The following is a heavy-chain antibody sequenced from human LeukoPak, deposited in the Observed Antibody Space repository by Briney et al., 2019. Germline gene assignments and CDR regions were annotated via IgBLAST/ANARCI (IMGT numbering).Heavy chain of an antibody. CDR3: ARGASYYDILTGYLIFDY. Sequence: SETLSLTCAVYGGSFSGYYWSWIRQPPGKGLEWIGEINHSGSTNYNPSLKSRVTISVDTSKNQFSLKLSSVTAADTAVYYCARGASYYDILTGYLIFDYWGQGTLVTVSS. CDR1: GGSFSGYY. V-gene: IGHV4-34*01. D-gene: IGHD3-9*01. J-gene: IGHJ4*02. CDR2: INHSGST.